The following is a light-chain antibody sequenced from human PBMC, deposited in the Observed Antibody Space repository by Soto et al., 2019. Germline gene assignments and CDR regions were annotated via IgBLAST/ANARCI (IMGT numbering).Light chain of an antibody. CDR2: AVS. J-gene: IGKJ1*01. CDR3: HQHGDSPWT. Sequence: EKRTKPAPTTLSGSPGGRHTLSSRASQSVSSNLAWYQQKPGQAPRLLIYAVSTRATGISDRFSGSGSGTEFTLTISRLEPEDFATYYCHQHGDSPWTFGQGTEVDIK. CDR1: QSVSSN. V-gene: IGKV3D-15*02.